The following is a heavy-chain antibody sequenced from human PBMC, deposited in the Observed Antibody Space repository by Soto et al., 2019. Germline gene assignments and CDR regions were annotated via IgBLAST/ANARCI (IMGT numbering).Heavy chain of an antibody. Sequence: QVQLVQSGAEVKKPGSSVKVSCKASGGTFSSYAISWVRQAPGQGREWMGGIIPIFVTANYAQKVQGRVTITADESTNTADMELSSLRSEDTAVYYCARGPTGEADYFDYCGQGPLLTVSS. J-gene: IGHJ4*02. CDR3: ARGPTGEADYFDY. CDR2: IIPIFVTA. D-gene: IGHD7-27*01. CDR1: GGTFSSYA. V-gene: IGHV1-69*19.